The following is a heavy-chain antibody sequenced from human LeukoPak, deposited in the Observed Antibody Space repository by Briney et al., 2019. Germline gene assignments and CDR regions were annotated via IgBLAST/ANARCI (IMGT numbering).Heavy chain of an antibody. D-gene: IGHD5-18*01. CDR2: IKSKTDGGTT. Sequence: GGSLRLSCAASGFTFSNAWMSWVRQAPGKGLEWVGRIKSKTDGGTTDYAAPVKGRFTISRDDSKNTLYLQMNSLKTEDTAVYYCTTWANTAKVLYYFDYWGQGTLVTVSS. CDR1: GFTFSNAW. J-gene: IGHJ4*02. V-gene: IGHV3-15*01. CDR3: TTWANTAKVLYYFDY.